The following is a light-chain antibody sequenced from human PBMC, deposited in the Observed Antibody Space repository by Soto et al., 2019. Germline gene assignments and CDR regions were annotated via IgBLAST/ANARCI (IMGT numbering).Light chain of an antibody. V-gene: IGLV1-44*01. CDR3: AAWDDSLNGRV. CDR1: SSNIGSNT. J-gene: IGLJ1*01. CDR2: SNN. Sequence: QSVLTQPPSASGTPGQRVTLSCSGSSSNIGSNTVNWYRQLPGTAPKLLIYSNNQRPSGVPDRFSGSKSGTSASLAISGLQSEDEADYYCAAWDDSLNGRVFGTGTKVTVL.